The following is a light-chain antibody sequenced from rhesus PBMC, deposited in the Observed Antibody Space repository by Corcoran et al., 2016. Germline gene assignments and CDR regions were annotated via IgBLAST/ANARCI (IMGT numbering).Light chain of an antibody. CDR1: QSVSRN. Sequence: EIVMTQSPATLSLSPGERATLSCRASQSVSRNLAWYQQKPGQAPPLLIKDASNRATGIPDRFSGRGSGTDFTLTISSLEPEEVGVYYCQQESNWPLTFGGGTKVEIK. J-gene: IGKJ4*01. V-gene: IGKV3-35*01. CDR3: QQESNWPLT. CDR2: DAS.